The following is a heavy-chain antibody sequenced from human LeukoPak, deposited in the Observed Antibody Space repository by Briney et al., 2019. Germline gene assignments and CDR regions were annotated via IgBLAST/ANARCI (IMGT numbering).Heavy chain of an antibody. CDR3: ARTKGSSGYPPLDY. CDR2: INAGNGNT. V-gene: IGHV1-3*01. Sequence: GASVKVSCKASGYTFTSYAMHWVRQAPGQRLEWMGWINAGNGNTKYSQKFQGRVTITRDTSASTAYMELSSLRSEDTAVYYCARTKGSSGYPPLDYWAREPWSPSPQ. CDR1: GYTFTSYA. J-gene: IGHJ4*02. D-gene: IGHD3-22*01.